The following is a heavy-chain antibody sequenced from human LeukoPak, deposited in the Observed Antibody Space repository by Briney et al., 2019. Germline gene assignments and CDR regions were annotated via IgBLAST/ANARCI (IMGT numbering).Heavy chain of an antibody. CDR1: GFIFTRYA. J-gene: IGHJ4*02. CDR3: ARDTGSAAAGYFGY. V-gene: IGHV3-64*02. Sequence: GGSLRLSCAGSGFIFTRYALHWVRQAPWKGLEYVSGISSRGETTQYADSVKGRFTISRDNSKSTLFLQMDSLSTEDMAVYYCARDTGSAAAGYFGYWGQGTPVTVSS. CDR2: ISSRGETT. D-gene: IGHD6-13*01.